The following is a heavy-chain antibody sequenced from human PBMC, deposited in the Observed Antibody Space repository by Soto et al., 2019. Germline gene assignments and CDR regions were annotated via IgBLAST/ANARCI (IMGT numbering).Heavy chain of an antibody. CDR2: IKSKTDGGTT. CDR3: EPAVFDS. Sequence: SLRVCWSVAGCNFVDVGVRWIRQAPGKGLEWVGRIKSKTDGGTTDYAAPVNGRFTISRDDSKNTQYLQMNSLKTEATAVYYCEPAVFDSWGQGTLVTVSS. CDR1: GCNFVDVG. V-gene: IGHV3-15*01. J-gene: IGHJ4*02. D-gene: IGHD6-25*01.